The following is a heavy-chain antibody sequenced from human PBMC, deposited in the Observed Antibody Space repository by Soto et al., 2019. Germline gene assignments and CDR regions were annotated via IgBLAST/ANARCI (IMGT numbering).Heavy chain of an antibody. Sequence: ASVKVSCKASGYTFTSYGISWVRQAPGQGREWMGWISAYNGNTNYAQKLQGRVTMTTDTSTSTAYMELGSLRSDDTAGYYCARGIVEACDYYYYRKDVSGQGTTDTASS. J-gene: IGHJ6*01. CDR2: ISAYNGNT. CDR3: ARGIVEACDYYYYRKDV. V-gene: IGHV1-18*01. CDR1: GYTFTSYG. D-gene: IGHD1-26*01.